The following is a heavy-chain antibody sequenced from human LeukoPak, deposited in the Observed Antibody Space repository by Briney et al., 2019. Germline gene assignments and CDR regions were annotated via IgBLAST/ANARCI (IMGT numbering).Heavy chain of an antibody. Sequence: ASVKVSCKASGGTFSSYAISWVRQAPGQGLEWMGRIIPIFGTANYAQKFQGRVTITTDESTSTAYMELSSLRSEDTAVYYCAVGYYDSSGYRPIDYWGQGTLVTVSS. D-gene: IGHD3-22*01. J-gene: IGHJ4*02. CDR3: AVGYYDSSGYRPIDY. CDR1: GGTFSSYA. CDR2: IIPIFGTA. V-gene: IGHV1-69*05.